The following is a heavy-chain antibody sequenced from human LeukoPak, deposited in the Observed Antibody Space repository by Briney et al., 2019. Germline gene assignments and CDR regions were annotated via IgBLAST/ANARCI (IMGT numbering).Heavy chain of an antibody. CDR2: FDPEDGET. V-gene: IGHV1-24*01. J-gene: IGHJ6*02. CDR1: GYTLTELS. CDR3: ATDIKAGSILGYYYGMDV. Sequence: ASVKVSFKVSGYTLTELSMHWVRQAPGKGLEWMGGFDPEDGETIYAQKFQGRVTMTEDTSTDTAYMELSSLRSEDTAVYYCATDIKAGSILGYYYGMDVWGQGTTVTVSS. D-gene: IGHD2-15*01.